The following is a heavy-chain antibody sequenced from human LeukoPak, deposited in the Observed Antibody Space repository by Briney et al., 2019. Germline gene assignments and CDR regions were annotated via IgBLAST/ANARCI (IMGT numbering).Heavy chain of an antibody. J-gene: IGHJ4*02. V-gene: IGHV4-39*07. D-gene: IGHD6-6*01. Sequence: SETLSLTCTVSGGSISSSSYYWGWLRQPPGKGLEWIGSIYYSGSTYYNPSLKSRVTISVDTSKNQFSLKLSSVTAADTAVYYCASGIAARPPYFDYWGQGTLVTVSS. CDR1: GGSISSSSYY. CDR3: ASGIAARPPYFDY. CDR2: IYYSGST.